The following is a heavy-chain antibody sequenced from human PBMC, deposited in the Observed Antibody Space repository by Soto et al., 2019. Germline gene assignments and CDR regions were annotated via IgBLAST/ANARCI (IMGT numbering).Heavy chain of an antibody. V-gene: IGHV4-30-4*01. CDR3: ARTGGGAVDY. Sequence: QVQLQESGPGLVKPSQTLSLTCTVSGGSISSGDYYWSWIRQPPGKGLEWIGYIYYSGGTYYNPSHTSRVPISVDTSKTQFSLKLSSVTAADTAVYYCARTGGGAVDYWGQGTLVTVSS. J-gene: IGHJ4*02. CDR1: GGSISSGDYY. CDR2: IYYSGGT. D-gene: IGHD7-27*01.